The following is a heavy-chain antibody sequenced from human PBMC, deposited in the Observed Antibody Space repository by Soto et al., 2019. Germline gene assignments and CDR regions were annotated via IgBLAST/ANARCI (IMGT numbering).Heavy chain of an antibody. CDR3: ASSLLVGYGLEGERD. Sequence: QVQLVQSGAEVKKPGASVKVSCKASGYTFTSYGISWVRQAPGQGLEWMGWISAYNGNTNYAQKLQGRVTTTTDTSXXTAYMELRSLRSDATAVYYCASSLLVGYGLEGERDWGPGTLVTVSS. CDR1: GYTFTSYG. J-gene: IGHJ4*02. D-gene: IGHD5-18*01. CDR2: ISAYNGNT. V-gene: IGHV1-18*01.